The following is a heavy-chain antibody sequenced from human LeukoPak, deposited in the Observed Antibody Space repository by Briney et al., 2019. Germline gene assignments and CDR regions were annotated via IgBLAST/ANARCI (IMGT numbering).Heavy chain of an antibody. Sequence: ASVKVSCKASGYTFTGYYMHWVRQAPGQGLEWMGWINPNSGDTNYAQKFQGRVSMTRDTSISTAYMELSRLRSDDTAVYYCARGRRYCSGGSCYSNWFDPWGQGTLVTVSS. CDR1: GYTFTGYY. D-gene: IGHD2-15*01. CDR3: ARGRRYCSGGSCYSNWFDP. J-gene: IGHJ5*02. V-gene: IGHV1-2*02. CDR2: INPNSGDT.